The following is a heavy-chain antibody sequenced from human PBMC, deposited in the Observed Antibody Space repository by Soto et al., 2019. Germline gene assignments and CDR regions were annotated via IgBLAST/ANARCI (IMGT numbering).Heavy chain of an antibody. V-gene: IGHV3-15*07. CDR3: TTAHYDFWSGYYENWFDP. CDR1: GFTFSNAW. J-gene: IGHJ5*02. Sequence: PGGSLRLSCAASGFTFSNAWMNWVRQAPGKGLEWVGRIKSKTDGGTTDYAAPVKGRFTISRDDSKNTLYLQMNSLKTEDTAVYYCTTAHYDFWSGYYENWFDPWGQGTLVTVSS. D-gene: IGHD3-3*01. CDR2: IKSKTDGGTT.